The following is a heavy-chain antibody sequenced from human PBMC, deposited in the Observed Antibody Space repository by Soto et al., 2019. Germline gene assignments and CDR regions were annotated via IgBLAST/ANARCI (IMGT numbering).Heavy chain of an antibody. Sequence: QVHLVQSGAEVKKPGASVKVSCQGSGYAFNTYGLTWVRQAPGQGLEWMGWMSAHNGNTNYAQKLQGRVTVTRDTSTRTAYMELRSRRCDDTAVYYCARGRYGDYWGQGALVTVSS. D-gene: IGHD1-1*01. J-gene: IGHJ4*02. CDR3: ARGRYGDY. CDR2: MSAHNGNT. CDR1: GYAFNTYG. V-gene: IGHV1-18*01.